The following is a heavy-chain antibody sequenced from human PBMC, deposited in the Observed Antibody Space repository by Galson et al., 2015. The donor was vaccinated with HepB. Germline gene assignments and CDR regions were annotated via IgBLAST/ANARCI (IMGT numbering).Heavy chain of an antibody. Sequence: SVKVSCKASGGTFSSYTISWVRQAPGQGLEWMGRIIPILGIANYAQKFQGRVTITADKSTSTAYMELSSLRSEDTAVYYCAGDGELGYCSSTSCHHDYFDYWGQGTLVTVSS. D-gene: IGHD2-2*01. V-gene: IGHV1-69*02. CDR3: AGDGELGYCSSTSCHHDYFDY. J-gene: IGHJ4*02. CDR1: GGTFSSYT. CDR2: IIPILGIA.